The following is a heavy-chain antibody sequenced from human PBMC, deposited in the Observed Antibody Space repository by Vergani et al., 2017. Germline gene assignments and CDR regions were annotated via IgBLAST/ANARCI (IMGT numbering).Heavy chain of an antibody. J-gene: IGHJ5*02. CDR3: AKYFSSGWPGSGFDP. Sequence: EVQLLESGGGLVQPGGSLRLSCAASGFTFSSYAMSWVRQAPGKGLEWVSAISGSGGSTYYADSVNGRFTISMDNSKNTLYLQMNSLRAEDTAVYYYAKYFSSGWPGSGFDPWGQGTLVTVSS. D-gene: IGHD6-19*01. CDR1: GFTFSSYA. CDR2: ISGSGGST. V-gene: IGHV3-23*01.